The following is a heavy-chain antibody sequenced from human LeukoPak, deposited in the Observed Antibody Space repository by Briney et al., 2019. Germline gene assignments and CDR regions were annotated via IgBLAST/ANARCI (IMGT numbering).Heavy chain of an antibody. CDR2: IYSGGST. J-gene: IGHJ4*02. CDR3: ARVVDHDYGDYYLDY. V-gene: IGHV3-53*01. Sequence: GGSLRLSCAASGFTVSSNDMSWVRQAPGKGLECISVIYSGGSTDYADSVKGRLTISRDNSKNTLCLQMNSPRAEDTAVYYCARVVDHDYGDYYLDYWGQGTLVTVSS. CDR1: GFTVSSND. D-gene: IGHD4-17*01.